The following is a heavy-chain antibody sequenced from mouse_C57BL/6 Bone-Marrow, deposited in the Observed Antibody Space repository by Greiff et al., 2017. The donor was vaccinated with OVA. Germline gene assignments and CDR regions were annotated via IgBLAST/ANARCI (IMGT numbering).Heavy chain of an antibody. CDR3: TREGGITTGYYAMDY. D-gene: IGHD2-4*01. J-gene: IGHJ4*01. CDR1: GYTFTDYE. CDR2: IDPETGGT. Sequence: QVQLKQSGAELVRPGASVTLSCKASGYTFTDYEMHWVKQTPVHGLEWIGAIDPETGGTAYNQKFKGKAILTADKSSSTAYMELRSLTSEDSAVYYCTREGGITTGYYAMDYWGQGTSVTVSS. V-gene: IGHV1-15*01.